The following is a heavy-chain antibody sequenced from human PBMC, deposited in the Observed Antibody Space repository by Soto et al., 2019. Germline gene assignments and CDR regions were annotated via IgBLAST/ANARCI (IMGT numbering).Heavy chain of an antibody. V-gene: IGHV3-23*01. CDR2: VNGDGGRT. D-gene: IGHD2-21*01. J-gene: IGHJ4*02. Sequence: NLLGSGGGWIQPGASLRLACAACGVFFNQSPMMWVRQAPGAGLEWVSGVNGDGGRTCYADSVRGRFTITRDKVKNTLFMEMNNLRGEDTALYYCVKWGDGTKYFHFWAQGTLVTAS. CDR1: GVFFNQSP. CDR3: VKWGDGTKYFHF.